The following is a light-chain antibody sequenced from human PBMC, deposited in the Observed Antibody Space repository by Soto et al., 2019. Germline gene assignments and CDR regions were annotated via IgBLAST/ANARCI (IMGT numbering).Light chain of an antibody. CDR2: AAS. CDR1: QGISNY. J-gene: IGKJ1*01. CDR3: QQYNNWPRT. Sequence: DIQMTQSPSSLSASVGDRVTSTCRASQGISNYLAWYQQKPGKVPKLLIYAASTLQSGVPSRSSGSGSGTEFTLTISSLQSEDFAVYYCQQYNNWPRTFGQGIKADIK. V-gene: IGKV1-27*01.